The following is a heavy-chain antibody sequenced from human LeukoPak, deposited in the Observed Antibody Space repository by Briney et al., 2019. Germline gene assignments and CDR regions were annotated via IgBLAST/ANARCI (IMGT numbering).Heavy chain of an antibody. V-gene: IGHV4-38-2*02. CDR3: ARDGASNLEMATITEWFDP. D-gene: IGHD5-24*01. CDR1: GYSISSGYY. CDR2: IYHSGST. Sequence: SETLSLTCTVSGYSISSGYYWGWIRQPPGKGLEWIGSIYHSGSTYYNPSLKSRVTISVDTSKNQFSLKLSSVTAADTAVYYCARDGASNLEMATITEWFDPWGQGTLVTVSS. J-gene: IGHJ5*02.